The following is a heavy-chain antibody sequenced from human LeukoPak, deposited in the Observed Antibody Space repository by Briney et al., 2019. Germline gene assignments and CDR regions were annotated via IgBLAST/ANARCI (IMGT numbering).Heavy chain of an antibody. Sequence: ASVKVSCKASGYTFTSYDINWVRQATGQGLEWMGWMNPNSGNTGYAQKFQGRVTMTRNTSISTAYMELSSLRSDDTAVYYCARVSEVTVEAFDIWGQGTMVTVSS. CDR3: ARVSEVTVEAFDI. V-gene: IGHV1-8*01. D-gene: IGHD2-21*02. CDR2: MNPNSGNT. J-gene: IGHJ3*02. CDR1: GYTFTSYD.